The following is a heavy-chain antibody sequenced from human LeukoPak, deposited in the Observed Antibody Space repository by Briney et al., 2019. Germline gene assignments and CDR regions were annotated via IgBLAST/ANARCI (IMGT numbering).Heavy chain of an antibody. CDR2: INHSGST. Sequence: SETLSLTCTVSGGSISNPYYFWSWIRQPPGKGLEWIGEINHSGSTNYNPSLKSRVTISVDTSKNQFSLKLSSVTAADTAVYYCARDLYYYDSLGYFDYWGQGTPVTVSS. D-gene: IGHD3-22*01. CDR3: ARDLYYYDSLGYFDY. J-gene: IGHJ4*02. V-gene: IGHV4-34*01. CDR1: GGSISNPYYF.